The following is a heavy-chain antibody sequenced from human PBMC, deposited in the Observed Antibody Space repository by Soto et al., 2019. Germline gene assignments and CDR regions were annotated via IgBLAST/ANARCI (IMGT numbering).Heavy chain of an antibody. CDR3: ARDGYCSGGSCYPYGMDV. D-gene: IGHD2-15*01. J-gene: IGHJ6*04. CDR1: GGSISSYY. V-gene: IGHV4-59*01. CDR2: IYYSGST. Sequence: SETLSLTCTVSGGSISSYYWSWIRQPPGKGLEWIGYIYYSGSTNYNPSLKSRGTISVDTSKNQFSLKLSSVTAADTAVYYCARDGYCSGGSCYPYGMDVWGKGTTVTVSS.